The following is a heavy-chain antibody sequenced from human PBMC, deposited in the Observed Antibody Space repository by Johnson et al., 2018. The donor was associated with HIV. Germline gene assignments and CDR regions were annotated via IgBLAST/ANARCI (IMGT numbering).Heavy chain of an antibody. Sequence: VQLVESGGGLVQPGGSLKLSCAASGFTLSSYWMNWVRQAPGKGLVWVSRMNADGKTTTYADSVKGRFTISRDNVKNTLYLQMNSLRAEDTAVYYCASGDDDGFWGRGTLVTVSS. J-gene: IGHJ4*03. V-gene: IGHV3-74*02. CDR1: GFTLSSYW. CDR3: ASGDDDGF. CDR2: MNADGKTT. D-gene: IGHD5-12*01.